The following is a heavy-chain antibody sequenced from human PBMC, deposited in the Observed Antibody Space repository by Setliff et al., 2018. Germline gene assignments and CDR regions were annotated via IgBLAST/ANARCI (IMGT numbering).Heavy chain of an antibody. D-gene: IGHD5-18*01. Sequence: GESLKISCQGSGYTFSNYWIGWVRQMPGKGLEWMGVIYPGDSDTRYSPSFKGQVTIITDESTSTAYMELSSLTSADTAVYYCAREGVDTRSSADYRYYMDVWGKGTTVTVSS. CDR1: GYTFSNYW. J-gene: IGHJ6*03. V-gene: IGHV5-51*01. CDR2: IYPGDSDT. CDR3: AREGVDTRSSADYRYYMDV.